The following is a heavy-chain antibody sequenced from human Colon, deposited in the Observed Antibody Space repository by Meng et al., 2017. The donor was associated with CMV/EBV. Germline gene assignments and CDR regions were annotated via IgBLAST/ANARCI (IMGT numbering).Heavy chain of an antibody. CDR1: GFIFSHYS. V-gene: IGHV3-30*02. CDR2: IRFDGSQQ. J-gene: IGHJ4*02. D-gene: IGHD3-3*02. CDR3: ATDHLWGMPN. Sequence: GQVVEFGGGVVQPGGSLRLCCVTSGFIFSHYSMQWVRQSPGKGLEWVANIRFDGSQQFYVQSVKGRFTVSRHDPKNTLYLQMNDLRPEDTGVYYCATDHLWGMPNWGRGTLVTVSS.